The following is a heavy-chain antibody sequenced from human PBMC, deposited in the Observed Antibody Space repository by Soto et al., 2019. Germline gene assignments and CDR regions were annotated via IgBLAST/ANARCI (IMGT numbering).Heavy chain of an antibody. CDR3: ARGNGVRGVISYYYYGMDV. Sequence: PSETLSLTCTVSGGSISSYYWSWIRQPPGKGLEWIGYIYYSGSTNYNPSLKSRVTISVDTSKNQFSLKLSSVTAADTAVYYCARGNGVRGVISYYYYGMDVWGQGTTVTVSS. CDR1: GGSISSYY. J-gene: IGHJ6*02. CDR2: IYYSGST. V-gene: IGHV4-59*01. D-gene: IGHD3-10*01.